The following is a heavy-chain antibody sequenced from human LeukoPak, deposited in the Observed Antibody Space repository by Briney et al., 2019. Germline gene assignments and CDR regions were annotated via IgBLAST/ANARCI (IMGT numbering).Heavy chain of an antibody. V-gene: IGHV4-59*01. CDR1: GGSISSYY. CDR2: IYYSGSI. CDR3: ARAGYDNGYYYYMDV. Sequence: SETLSLTCTVSGGSISSYYWSWIRQPPGKGLEWIGYIYYSGSINYNPSLKSRVTISVDTSKNQFSLKLSSVTAADTAVYYCARAGYDNGYYYYMDVWGKGTTVTISS. D-gene: IGHD3-22*01. J-gene: IGHJ6*03.